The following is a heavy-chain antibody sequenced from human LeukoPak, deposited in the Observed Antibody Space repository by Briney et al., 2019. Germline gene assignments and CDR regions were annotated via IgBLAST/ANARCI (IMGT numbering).Heavy chain of an antibody. D-gene: IGHD2-2*01. CDR3: ARGTYHSPFDY. Sequence: SETLSLTCTVSGGSIRSYYWSWIRQPPGKGLEWIGYIYYSGSTNYNPSLKSRVTISVDTSKNQFSLKLSSVTAADTAVYYCARGTYHSPFDYWGQGTLVTVSS. J-gene: IGHJ4*02. V-gene: IGHV4-59*01. CDR2: IYYSGST. CDR1: GGSIRSYY.